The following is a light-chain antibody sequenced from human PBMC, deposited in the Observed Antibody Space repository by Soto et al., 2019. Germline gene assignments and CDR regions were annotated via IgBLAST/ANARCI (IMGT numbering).Light chain of an antibody. V-gene: IGKV3-11*01. CDR2: DAS. CDR3: QQRSNWPPSWT. J-gene: IGKJ2*02. Sequence: EIVLTQSPATLSLSPGERATLSCRATQNISNYLAWYHQKPGQAPRLLIFDASNRATGIPARFSGSGSGTDFTLTISSLEPEDFAVYYCQQRSNWPPSWTFGQGTKLEIK. CDR1: QNISNY.